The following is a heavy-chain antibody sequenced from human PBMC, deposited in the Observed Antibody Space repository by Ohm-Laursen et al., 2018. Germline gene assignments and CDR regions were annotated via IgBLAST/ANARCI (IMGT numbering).Heavy chain of an antibody. J-gene: IGHJ3*02. Sequence: SLRLSCAASGFTFSSYGMHWVRQAPGKGLEWVAVISSDGSNKYYADSVKGRFTISRDNSKNMVYLLMGSLRAEDTAVYYCAKGRFDIWGQGTMVTVSS. CDR2: ISSDGSNK. CDR3: AKGRFDI. V-gene: IGHV3-30*18. CDR1: GFTFSSYG.